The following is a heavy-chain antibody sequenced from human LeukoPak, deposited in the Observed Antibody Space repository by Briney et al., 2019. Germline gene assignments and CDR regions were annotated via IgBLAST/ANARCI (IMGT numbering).Heavy chain of an antibody. V-gene: IGHV4-39*07. D-gene: IGHD2-21*01. J-gene: IGHJ4*02. CDR1: GGSISSSSYY. Sequence: MTSETLSLTCTVSGGSISSSSYYWGWIRQPPGKGLEWIGSIYYSGTPIYNPSLKSRVTILVDTSRNQFSLKLTSVTAADTAVYYCARGGIPDYWGQGILVTVSS. CDR2: IYYSGTP. CDR3: ARGGIPDY.